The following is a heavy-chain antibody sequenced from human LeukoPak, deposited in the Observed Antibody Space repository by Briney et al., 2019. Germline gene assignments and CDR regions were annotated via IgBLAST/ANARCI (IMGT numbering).Heavy chain of an antibody. D-gene: IGHD3-22*01. CDR2: IYYSGST. J-gene: IGHJ3*02. V-gene: IGHV4-39*01. CDR3: ARYTVVIEASDAFDI. Sequence: SETLPLTCTVSGGSISSSSYYWGWIRQPPGKGLEWIGSIYYSGSTYYNPSLKSRVTISVDTSKNQFSLKLSSVTAADTAVYYCARYTVVIEASDAFDIWGQGTMVTVSS. CDR1: GGSISSSSYY.